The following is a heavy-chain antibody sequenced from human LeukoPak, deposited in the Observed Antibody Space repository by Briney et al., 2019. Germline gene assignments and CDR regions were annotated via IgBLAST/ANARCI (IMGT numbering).Heavy chain of an antibody. V-gene: IGHV3-23*01. Sequence: GGSLRLSCAASGFTFSSYAMSWVRQAPGKGLEWVSAISGSGGSTYYADSVKGRFTISRDNSKNTLYLQMNSLRAEDTAVYYSAKDRVVVVAATLYYWGQGTLVTVSS. CDR3: AKDRVVVVAATLYY. D-gene: IGHD2-15*01. CDR1: GFTFSSYA. J-gene: IGHJ4*02. CDR2: ISGSGGST.